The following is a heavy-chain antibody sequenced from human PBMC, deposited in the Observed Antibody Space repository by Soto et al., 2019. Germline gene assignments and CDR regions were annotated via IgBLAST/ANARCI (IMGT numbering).Heavy chain of an antibody. J-gene: IGHJ4*02. CDR3: AKRNDYGDSSFHY. CDR1: GFTFSSYG. V-gene: IGHV3-30*18. Sequence: QVQLVESGGGVVQPGRSLRLSCAASGFTFSSYGMHWVRQAPGKGLEWVAGISDDGSNKYYVDSVKGRFTISRDNSKITLYLQMNSLRAEDTAVYYCAKRNDYGDSSFHYWGQGTLVTVSS. CDR2: ISDDGSNK. D-gene: IGHD4-17*01.